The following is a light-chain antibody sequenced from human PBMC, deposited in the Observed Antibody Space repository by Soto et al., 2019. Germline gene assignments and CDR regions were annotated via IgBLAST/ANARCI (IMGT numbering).Light chain of an antibody. J-gene: IGKJ4*01. CDR1: QSVSGW. CDR3: QQSYSTPLT. V-gene: IGKV1-39*01. CDR2: AAS. Sequence: DIQMTQSPSTLSASVGDTVTVTCRASQSVSGWLAWYQQKPGKAPKLLIYAASNLQSGVPSRFSGSGSGTEFTLTISSLQPEDFATYYCQQSYSTPLTFGGGTKVDIK.